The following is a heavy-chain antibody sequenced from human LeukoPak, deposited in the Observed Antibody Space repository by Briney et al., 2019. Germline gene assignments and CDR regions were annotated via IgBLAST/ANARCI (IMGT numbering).Heavy chain of an antibody. V-gene: IGHV1-2*02. CDR3: ASAPGYYDIRDPPRY. Sequence: APVKVSCKASGYTFTAYYMHWVRQAPGQGLEWMGWINPNSGGTNYAQKFQGRVTMTRDTSISTAYMELSRLRSDDTAVYYCASAPGYYDIRDPPRYWGQGTLVTVSS. CDR1: GYTFTAYY. CDR2: INPNSGGT. J-gene: IGHJ4*02. D-gene: IGHD3-9*01.